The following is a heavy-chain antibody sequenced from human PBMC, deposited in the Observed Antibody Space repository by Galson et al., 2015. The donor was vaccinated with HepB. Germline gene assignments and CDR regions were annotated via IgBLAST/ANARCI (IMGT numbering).Heavy chain of an antibody. CDR1: GFTFSSYA. Sequence: SLRLSCAASGFTFSSYAMHWVRQAPGKGLEWVAVISYDGSNKYYADSVKGRFTISRDNSKNTLYLQMNSLRAEDTAVYYCARDRDSSGWYRPYGADVWGQGTTVTVSS. J-gene: IGHJ6*02. CDR2: ISYDGSNK. V-gene: IGHV3-30-3*01. D-gene: IGHD6-19*01. CDR3: ARDRDSSGWYRPYGADV.